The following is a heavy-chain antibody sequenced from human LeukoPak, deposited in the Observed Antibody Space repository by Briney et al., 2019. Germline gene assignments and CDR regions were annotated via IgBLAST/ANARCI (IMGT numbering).Heavy chain of an antibody. CDR1: GGSISSYY. D-gene: IGHD3-10*01. CDR3: ARSYGSGSYYNVPKKNYYYYMDV. J-gene: IGHJ6*03. Sequence: PSETLSLTCTVSGGSISSYYWSWIRQPPGKGLEWIGYIYYSGSTNYNPSLKSRVTISVDTSKNQFSLKLSSVTAADTAVYYCARSYGSGSYYNVPKKNYYYYMDVWGKGTTVTISS. V-gene: IGHV4-59*01. CDR2: IYYSGST.